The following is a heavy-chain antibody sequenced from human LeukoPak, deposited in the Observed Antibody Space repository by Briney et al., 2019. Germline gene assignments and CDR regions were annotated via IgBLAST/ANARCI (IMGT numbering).Heavy chain of an antibody. CDR2: IYYSGST. CDR3: ARDNTMVRGVMRIGFDP. D-gene: IGHD3-10*01. CDR1: GGSISSSSYY. J-gene: IGHJ5*02. V-gene: IGHV4-39*07. Sequence: SETPSLTCTVSGGSISSSSYYWGWIRQPPGKGLEWIGSIYYSGSTYYNPSLKSRVTISVDTSKNQFSLKLSSVTAADTAVYYCARDNTMVRGVMRIGFDPWGQGTLVTVSS.